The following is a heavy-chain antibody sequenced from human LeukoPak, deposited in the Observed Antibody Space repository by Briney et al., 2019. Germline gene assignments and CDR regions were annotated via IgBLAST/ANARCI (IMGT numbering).Heavy chain of an antibody. CDR1: GYTFTSYG. D-gene: IGHD3-3*01. J-gene: IGHJ6*03. V-gene: IGHV1-18*01. CDR2: ISAYNGNT. CDR3: ARVTYYDFWSGFSYYYYYMDV. Sequence: GASVKVSCKASGYTFTSYGITWVRQAPGQGLEWMGWISAYNGNTNYAQELQGRVTMATDTSTSTAYMELRSLRSDDTAVYYCARVTYYDFWSGFSYYYYYMDVWGKGTTVTVSS.